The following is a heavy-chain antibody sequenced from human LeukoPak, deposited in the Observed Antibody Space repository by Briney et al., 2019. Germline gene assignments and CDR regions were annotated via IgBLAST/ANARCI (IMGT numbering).Heavy chain of an antibody. Sequence: GGSLRLSCAASGFTFSSYSMNWVRQAPGKGLEWVSSISSSSSYIYYADSVKGRFTISRDNAKNSLYLQMNSLRAEDTAVYYCARVCGSGSYYKAPYYFDYWGQGTLVTVSS. CDR3: ARVCGSGSYYKAPYYFDY. D-gene: IGHD3-10*01. CDR1: GFTFSSYS. V-gene: IGHV3-21*01. CDR2: ISSSSSYI. J-gene: IGHJ4*02.